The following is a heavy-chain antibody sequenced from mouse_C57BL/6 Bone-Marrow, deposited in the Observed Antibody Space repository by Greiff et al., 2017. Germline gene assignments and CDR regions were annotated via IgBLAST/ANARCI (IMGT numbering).Heavy chain of an antibody. CDR3: ACTTVVAHYFAMGC. D-gene: IGHD1-1*01. V-gene: IGHV1-82*01. CDR2: IYPGDGDT. CDR1: GYAFSSSW. Sequence: QVQLQQSGPELVKPGASVKISCKASGYAFSSSWMNWVKQRPGKGLEWIGRIYPGDGDTNYNGKFKGKATLTTDKSSSADYMQLSSLTSEDSAVSFCACTTVVAHYFAMGCWGQGTSVTVSS. J-gene: IGHJ4*01.